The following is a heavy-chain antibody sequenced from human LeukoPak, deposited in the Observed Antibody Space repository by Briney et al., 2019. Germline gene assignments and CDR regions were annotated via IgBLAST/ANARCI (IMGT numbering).Heavy chain of an antibody. J-gene: IGHJ4*02. CDR2: IYYSGST. Sequence: SETLSLTCTVSGGSISSGGYFWSWIRQPPGKGLEWIGCIYYSGSTYYNPSLKSRLTISVDTSKNQFSLKLSSVTAADTAVFYCARGGGFGDSHFDYWGQGTLVTVSS. D-gene: IGHD3-10*01. CDR3: ARGGGFGDSHFDY. CDR1: GGSISSGGYF. V-gene: IGHV4-30-4*01.